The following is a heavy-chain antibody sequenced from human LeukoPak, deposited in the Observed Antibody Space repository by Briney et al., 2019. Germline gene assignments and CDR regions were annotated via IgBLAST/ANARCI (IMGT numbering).Heavy chain of an antibody. CDR3: ARLAGVGYCGGDCYPYYFDY. CDR2: INHSGST. Sequence: SETLSLTCAVYGGSFSGYYWSWIRQPPGKGLEWIGEINHSGSTNYKPSLKSRVTISVDTSKNQFSLKLSSVTAADTAVYYCARLAGVGYCGGDCYPYYFDYWGQGTLVTVSS. D-gene: IGHD2-21*02. J-gene: IGHJ4*02. V-gene: IGHV4-34*01. CDR1: GGSFSGYY.